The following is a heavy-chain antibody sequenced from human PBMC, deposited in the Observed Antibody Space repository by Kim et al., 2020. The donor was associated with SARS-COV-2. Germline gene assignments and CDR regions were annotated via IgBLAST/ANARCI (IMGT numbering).Heavy chain of an antibody. J-gene: IGHJ4*02. V-gene: IGHV3-21*01. Sequence: SGTRRFTISGENAKNSLYLQMNSLRAEDTAVYYCARDLAIGSLIATHFGYWGQGTLVTVSS. D-gene: IGHD5-12*01. CDR3: ARDLAIGSLIATHFGY.